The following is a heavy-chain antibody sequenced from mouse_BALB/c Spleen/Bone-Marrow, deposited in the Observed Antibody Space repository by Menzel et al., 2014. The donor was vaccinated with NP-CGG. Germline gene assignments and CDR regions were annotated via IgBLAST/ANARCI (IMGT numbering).Heavy chain of an antibody. CDR2: IDTSDSYT. CDR3: AREGYGYQYFDY. Sequence: VQGVESGAELVMPGASVKMSCKASGYTFTDYWMHWVKQRPGQGLEWIGAIDTSDSYTSYNQKFKGKATLTVDESSSTAYMQLSSLTSEDSAVYYCAREGYGYQYFDYWGQGTTLTVSS. V-gene: IGHV1-69*01. CDR1: GYTFTDYW. J-gene: IGHJ2*01. D-gene: IGHD2-2*01.